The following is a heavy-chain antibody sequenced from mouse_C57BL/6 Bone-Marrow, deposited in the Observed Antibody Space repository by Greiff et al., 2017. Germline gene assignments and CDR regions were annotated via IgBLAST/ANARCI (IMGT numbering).Heavy chain of an antibody. J-gene: IGHJ4*01. Sequence: VQLQQSGAELVRPGASVKLSCTASGFNIKDDYMHWVKQRHEQGLEWIGWIDPENGDTKYASKFQGKATITADTSSNTAYLQLSSLTSEDTAVYYCTTRTFPEMDYWGQGTSVTVSS. V-gene: IGHV14-4*01. CDR3: TTRTFPEMDY. CDR2: IDPENGDT. CDR1: GFNIKDDY.